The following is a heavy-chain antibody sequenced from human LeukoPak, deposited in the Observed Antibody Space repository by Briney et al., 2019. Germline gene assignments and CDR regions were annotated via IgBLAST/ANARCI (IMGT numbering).Heavy chain of an antibody. J-gene: IGHJ3*02. CDR3: ARELGGTKTGGFDI. CDR2: IGAAGAHT. CDR1: GFRFSYHD. D-gene: IGHD1-14*01. V-gene: IGHV3-64*02. Sequence: GGSLRLSCAASGFRFSYHDMHWVRQAPGKGLEFVSSIGAAGAHTFYADSVKGRFTISRDNFQSTMYLQMDGLRPEDSAVYCARELGGTKTGGFDIWGQGTVVTVSS.